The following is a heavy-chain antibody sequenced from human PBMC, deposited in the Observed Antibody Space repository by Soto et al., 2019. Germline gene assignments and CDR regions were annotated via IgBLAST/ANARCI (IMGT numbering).Heavy chain of an antibody. Sequence: ASVKVSCKASGYTFTGYYMHWVRQAPGQGLEWMGWINPNSGGTNYAQKFQGWVTMTRDTSISTAYMVLSRLRSDDTAVYYCARDPSMVRGVIRYYFDYWGQGTLVTVSS. J-gene: IGHJ4*02. V-gene: IGHV1-2*04. CDR3: ARDPSMVRGVIRYYFDY. CDR2: INPNSGGT. CDR1: GYTFTGYY. D-gene: IGHD3-10*01.